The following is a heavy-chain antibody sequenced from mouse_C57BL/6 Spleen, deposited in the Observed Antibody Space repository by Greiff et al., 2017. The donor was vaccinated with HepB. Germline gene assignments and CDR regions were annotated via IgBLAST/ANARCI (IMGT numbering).Heavy chain of an antibody. Sequence: EVKLVESGGGLVKPGGSLKLSCATSGFTFSSYAMSWVRQTPEKRLEWVATISDGGSYTYYPDNVKGRFTISRDNAKNNLYLQMSHLKSEDTAMYYCARDRGSVRCFAYWCQGTLVTVSA. CDR3: ARDRGSVRCFAY. V-gene: IGHV5-4*01. D-gene: IGHD3-1*01. J-gene: IGHJ3*01. CDR1: GFTFSSYA. CDR2: ISDGGSYT.